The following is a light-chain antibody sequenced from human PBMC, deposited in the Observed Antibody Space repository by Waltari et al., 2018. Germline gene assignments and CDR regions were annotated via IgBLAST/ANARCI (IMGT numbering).Light chain of an antibody. Sequence: QSVLTQPPSVSGDPGQRVTISCTGSSSNIGAGYDVHWYQQLPGTAPKLLIYDNSNRPSGVPDRFSGSKSGTSASLAITGLQAEDEADYYCQSYDSSLSGNWVFGGGTKLTVL. J-gene: IGLJ3*02. CDR1: SSNIGAGYD. CDR3: QSYDSSLSGNWV. V-gene: IGLV1-40*01. CDR2: DNS.